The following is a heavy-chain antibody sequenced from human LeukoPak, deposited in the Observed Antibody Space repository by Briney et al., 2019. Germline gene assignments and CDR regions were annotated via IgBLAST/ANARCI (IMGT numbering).Heavy chain of an antibody. CDR1: GFTFSSYW. CDR3: ARAPSEIGGYYPEYFRH. D-gene: IGHD3-22*01. V-gene: IGHV3-74*01. CDR2: IKSDGST. J-gene: IGHJ1*01. Sequence: GGSLRLSCVASGFTFSSYWMHWVRQAPGRRLVWVSRIKSDGSTNYPDSVKGRFTISRDNAKNTVSLQMNSLRAEDTGVYFCARAPSEIGGYYPEYFRHWGQGTLVTVSS.